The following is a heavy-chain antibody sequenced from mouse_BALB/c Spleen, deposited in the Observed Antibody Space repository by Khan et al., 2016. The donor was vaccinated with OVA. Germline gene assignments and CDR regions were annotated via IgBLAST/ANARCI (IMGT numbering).Heavy chain of an antibody. CDR3: VRISIITVERFAY. CDR2: VNPNNGGT. Sequence: VQLQQSGPDLVKPGASVKISCKTSGYSFTGYYINWVKQSQGESIEGMGRVNPNNGGTTYNQKFKGKAILTVEKSSSQAYMDLRSRTSEDSAVDDWVRISIITVERFAYWGQGTLVTVAA. V-gene: IGHV1-26*01. D-gene: IGHD1-1*01. CDR1: GYSFTGYY. J-gene: IGHJ3*01.